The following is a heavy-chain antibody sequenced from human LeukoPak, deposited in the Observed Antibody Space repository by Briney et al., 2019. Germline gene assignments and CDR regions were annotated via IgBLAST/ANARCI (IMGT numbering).Heavy chain of an antibody. CDR3: ARSNYGDYKIFDY. CDR1: GGSISSSSYC. Sequence: SETLSLTCNVSGGSISSSSYCWGWIRQPPGTGLEWIGNIYSSGSTYYNPSLKSRVTISVEMSKNHFSLRLNSVTAADTAVYYCARSNYGDYKIFDYWGQGTLVTVSS. J-gene: IGHJ4*02. CDR2: IYSSGST. D-gene: IGHD4-17*01. V-gene: IGHV4-39*07.